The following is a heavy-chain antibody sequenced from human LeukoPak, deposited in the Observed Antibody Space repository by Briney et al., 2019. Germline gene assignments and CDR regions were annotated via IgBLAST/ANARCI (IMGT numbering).Heavy chain of an antibody. Sequence: GGSLRLSCTAAGYTCSGYWMNWVRQATGKGVEWVANIKQDGSEKYYVDSVKGRFTISRDNAKKSLYLQMNSLRAEDTAVYYCARETEMANLDYWGQGTLVTVSS. CDR1: GYTCSGYW. CDR3: ARETEMANLDY. J-gene: IGHJ4*02. CDR2: IKQDGSEK. V-gene: IGHV3-7*04. D-gene: IGHD5-24*01.